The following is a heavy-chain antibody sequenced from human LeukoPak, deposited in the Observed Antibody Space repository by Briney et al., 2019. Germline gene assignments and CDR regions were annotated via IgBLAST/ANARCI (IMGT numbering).Heavy chain of an antibody. CDR1: GYTFTSYD. V-gene: IGHV1-8*01. J-gene: IGHJ3*02. Sequence: ASVKVSCKASGYTFTSYDINWVRQATGQGLEWMGWMNPNSGKTGYAQKFQGRVTMTRNTSISTAYMELSSLRSEDTAVYYCARPGGRKPKNAFDIWGQGTMDTVSS. D-gene: IGHD2-15*01. CDR2: MNPNSGKT. CDR3: ARPGGRKPKNAFDI.